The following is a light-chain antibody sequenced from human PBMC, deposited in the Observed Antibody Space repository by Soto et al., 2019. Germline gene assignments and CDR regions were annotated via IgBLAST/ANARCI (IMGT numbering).Light chain of an antibody. V-gene: IGKV3D-20*02. CDR3: QQRSNWPRT. CDR1: QSVTNSF. CDR2: GAS. J-gene: IGKJ1*01. Sequence: EIVLAQSPGTLSLSPGERATLSCRASQSVTNSFLAWYQQKPGQAPRLLIYGASRRATGIPDRFTGSGSGTDFTLTISSLEPEDFAVYYCQQRSNWPRTFGQGNK.